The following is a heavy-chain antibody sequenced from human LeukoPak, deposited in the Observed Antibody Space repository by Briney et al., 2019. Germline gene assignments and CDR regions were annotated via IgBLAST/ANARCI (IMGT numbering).Heavy chain of an antibody. V-gene: IGHV3-21*01. CDR2: ISTSSSYI. J-gene: IGHJ6*03. CDR1: GFIFSSYS. Sequence: PGGSLRLSCAASGFIFSSYSMNWVRQAPGKGLEWVSFISTSSSYIYYADSVKGRFTISRDNAKNSLYLQMNSLRAEDTAVYYCAKDRCSNGIGCYYYYMDVWGKGTTVTISS. CDR3: AKDRCSNGIGCYYYYMDV. D-gene: IGHD2-8*01.